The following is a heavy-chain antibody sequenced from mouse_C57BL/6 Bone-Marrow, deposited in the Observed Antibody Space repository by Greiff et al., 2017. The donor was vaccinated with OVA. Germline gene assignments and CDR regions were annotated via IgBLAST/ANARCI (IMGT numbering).Heavy chain of an antibody. J-gene: IGHJ3*01. V-gene: IGHV1-20*01. Sequence: EVQLQQSGPELVKPGDSVKISCKASGYSFTGYFMNWVMQSHGKSLEWIGRINPYNGDTFYNQKFKGKATLTVDKSSSTAHMELRSLTSEDSAVYYCARSRYVYDGFAYWGQGTLVTVSA. CDR2: INPYNGDT. CDR1: GYSFTGYF. D-gene: IGHD2-2*01. CDR3: ARSRYVYDGFAY.